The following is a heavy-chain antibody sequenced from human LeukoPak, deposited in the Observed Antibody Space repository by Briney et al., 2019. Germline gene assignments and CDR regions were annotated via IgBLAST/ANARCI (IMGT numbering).Heavy chain of an antibody. V-gene: IGHV1-18*01. CDR2: ISAYNCNT. CDR3: ARDPGRGSYYYYGMDV. J-gene: IGHJ6*02. Sequence: ASVKVSCKASGYTFNSYAISGLRQAPGQGLDWMGWISAYNCNTNYAQKLQGRVTMTTDQSTSPAYMELRSLRSDDTAVYYCARDPGRGSYYYYGMDVWGQGTTVSVSS. CDR1: GYTFNSYA. D-gene: IGHD3-16*01.